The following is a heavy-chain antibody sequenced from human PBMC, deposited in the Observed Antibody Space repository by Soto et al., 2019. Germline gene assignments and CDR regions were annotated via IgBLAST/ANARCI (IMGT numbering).Heavy chain of an antibody. Sequence: GGSLRLSCAASGFPFSSYGMHWVRQAPGKGLEWVAVRSYDGSNKYYADSVKGRFTISRDNSKNTLYLQMNSLRAEDTAVYYCAKDLYYYDSSGYRGAHYYYYYYGMDVWGQGTTVTVSS. CDR1: GFPFSSYG. CDR2: RSYDGSNK. CDR3: AKDLYYYDSSGYRGAHYYYYYYGMDV. J-gene: IGHJ6*02. D-gene: IGHD3-22*01. V-gene: IGHV3-30*18.